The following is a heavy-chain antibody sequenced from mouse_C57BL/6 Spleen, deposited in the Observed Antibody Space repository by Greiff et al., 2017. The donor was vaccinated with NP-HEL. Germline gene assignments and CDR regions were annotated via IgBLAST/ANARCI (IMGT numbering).Heavy chain of an antibody. J-gene: IGHJ3*01. Sequence: EVQLQQSGPELVKPGASVKISCKASGYTFTDYYMNWVKQSHGKSLEWIGDINPNNGGTSYNQKFKGKATLTVDKSSSTAYMELRSLTSEDSAVYYWSRSGYGYLFAYWGQGTLVTVSA. V-gene: IGHV1-26*01. CDR2: INPNNGGT. CDR3: SRSGYGYLFAY. CDR1: GYTFTDYY. D-gene: IGHD2-2*01.